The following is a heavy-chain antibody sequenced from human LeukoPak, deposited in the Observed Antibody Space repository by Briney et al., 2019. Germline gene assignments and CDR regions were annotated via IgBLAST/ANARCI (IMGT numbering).Heavy chain of an antibody. D-gene: IGHD6-6*01. V-gene: IGHV2-5*01. CDR3: AHRSVAARPSFFWFDP. J-gene: IGHJ5*02. CDR2: IYWNDDK. CDR1: GFSLTTSGVG. Sequence: ESGPTLVKPTQTLTLTCTFSGFSLTTSGVGVGWIRQPPGKALEWLALIYWNDDKRYNPSLESRLTITRDTSKNQVVLTMTNMEFVDTAAYYCAHRSVAARPSFFWFDPWGQGTLVTVSS.